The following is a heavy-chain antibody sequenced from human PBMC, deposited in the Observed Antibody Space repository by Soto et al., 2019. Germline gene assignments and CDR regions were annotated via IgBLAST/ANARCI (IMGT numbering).Heavy chain of an antibody. CDR3: ARHVAYSSSWYPEGDYYGMDV. Sequence: KTSETLSLTCTVSGGSVSSGDYYWSWIRQPPGKGLEWIGNIYYSGSTNYNPSLKSRATISVDTSKNQFSLKVSSATAADTAVYYCARHVAYSSSWYPEGDYYGMDVWGQGTTVTVSS. CDR2: IYYSGST. D-gene: IGHD6-13*01. J-gene: IGHJ6*02. V-gene: IGHV4-61*08. CDR1: GGSVSSGDYY.